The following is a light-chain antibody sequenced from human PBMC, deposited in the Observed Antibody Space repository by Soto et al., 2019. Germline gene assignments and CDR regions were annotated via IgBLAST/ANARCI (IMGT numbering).Light chain of an antibody. Sequence: QTVVTQEPSLTVSPGGTVTLTCGSSSGAVTSGHYPYWFQQTPGQAPSTLIYDTSNKHSWTPARFSGSLLGDKAALTLSGAQPEDEAEYYCLLSYSGARGVFGTGTKVTVL. CDR1: SGAVTSGHY. V-gene: IGLV7-46*01. J-gene: IGLJ1*01. CDR3: LLSYSGARGV. CDR2: DTS.